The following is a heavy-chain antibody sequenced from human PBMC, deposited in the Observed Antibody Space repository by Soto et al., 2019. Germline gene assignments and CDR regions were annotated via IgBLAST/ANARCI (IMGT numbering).Heavy chain of an antibody. Sequence: EVQLVESGGGLVQPGGSLRLSCAASGFTFSSYSMNWVRQAPGKGLEWVSYITSSSSTIYYADSVKGRFTISRDNAKNSLYLQVNSLRAEDTAVYYCARVGTAVTIDWFVRWGQGTLVTVSS. CDR3: ARVGTAVTIDWFVR. CDR1: GFTFSSYS. D-gene: IGHD4-17*01. V-gene: IGHV3-48*01. J-gene: IGHJ5*02. CDR2: ITSSSSTI.